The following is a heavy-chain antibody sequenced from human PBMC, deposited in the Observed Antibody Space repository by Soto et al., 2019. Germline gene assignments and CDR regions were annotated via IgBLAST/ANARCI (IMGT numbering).Heavy chain of an antibody. V-gene: IGHV4-59*12. CDR2: IYYSGST. J-gene: IGHJ5*02. Sequence: ETLSLICTVSGGSISPYYWSWIRQPPGQRLEWIAYIYYSGSTYYNPSLKSRVTRSVDTSKNQFSLKLSSVTAADTAVYYCAREKNRHWFDPWGHGTLVTVSS. CDR1: GGSISPYY. CDR3: AREKNRHWFDP.